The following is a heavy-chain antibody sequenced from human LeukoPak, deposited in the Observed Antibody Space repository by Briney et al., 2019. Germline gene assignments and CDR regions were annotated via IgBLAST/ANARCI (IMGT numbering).Heavy chain of an antibody. D-gene: IGHD3-3*01. CDR1: GFIFNYFW. V-gene: IGHV3-7*01. CDR2: INQDGNEK. Sequence: GGSLRLSCAASGFIFNYFWMSWVRQAPGKGLEWVANINQDGNEKYYADSVKGRFTISRDNAKKSLYLQMNSLRAEDTAVYYCARDAEVGTLFGVLSRYNWFDPWGQGALVTVSS. J-gene: IGHJ5*02. CDR3: ARDAEVGTLFGVLSRYNWFDP.